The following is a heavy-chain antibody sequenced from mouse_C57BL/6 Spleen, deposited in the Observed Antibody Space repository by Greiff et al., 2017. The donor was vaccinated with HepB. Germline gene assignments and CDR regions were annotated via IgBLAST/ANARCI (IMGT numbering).Heavy chain of an antibody. V-gene: IGHV5-4*01. Sequence: EVKVVESGGGLVKPGGSLKLSCAASGFTFSSYAMSWVRQTPEKRLEWVATISDGGSYTYYPDNVKGRFTISRDNAKNNLYRQMSHLKSEDTAMYYGERDNPYYYGSSYAFDYWGQGTTLTVSS. CDR1: GFTFSSYA. D-gene: IGHD1-1*01. CDR2: ISDGGSYT. J-gene: IGHJ2*01. CDR3: ERDNPYYYGSSYAFDY.